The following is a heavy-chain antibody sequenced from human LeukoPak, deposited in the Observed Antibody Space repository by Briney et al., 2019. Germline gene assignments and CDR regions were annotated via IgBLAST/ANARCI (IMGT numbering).Heavy chain of an antibody. Sequence: GWSLRLSCTASGFIVTNNYINWVRQAPGKGLEWVSLVYSGGSTYYADSGKGRFTISRDNSKNMVYLQMNSLRAEDTAMYYCARDPPAVLIDTYGWGQGTLVTVSS. J-gene: IGHJ4*02. CDR2: VYSGGST. CDR1: GFIVTNNY. V-gene: IGHV3-66*01. D-gene: IGHD2-8*01. CDR3: ARDPPAVLIDTYG.